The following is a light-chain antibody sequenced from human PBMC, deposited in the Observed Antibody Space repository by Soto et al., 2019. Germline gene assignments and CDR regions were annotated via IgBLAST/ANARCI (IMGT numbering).Light chain of an antibody. CDR1: QSVSSN. J-gene: IGKJ1*01. CDR2: GAS. Sequence: EIVLTQSPATLSVSPGEGATLSCRASQSVSSNLAWYQQKRGQAPRLLIYGASTRATGIPARFSGSGSGTDFTLTISSLQSEDFAVFYCQQYNSWRSFGQGTKVESK. V-gene: IGKV3-15*01. CDR3: QQYNSWRS.